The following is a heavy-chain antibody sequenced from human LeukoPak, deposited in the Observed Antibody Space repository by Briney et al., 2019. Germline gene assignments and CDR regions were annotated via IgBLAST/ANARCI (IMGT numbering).Heavy chain of an antibody. CDR3: AELGITMIGGV. Sequence: GGSLRLSCVASGFTLSSYEMNWVRPAPGKGLEWVSYISSSGSTIYYADSVKGRFTISRDNAKNSLYLQMNSLRAEDTAVYYCAELGITMIGGVWGKGTTVTISS. D-gene: IGHD3-10*02. CDR1: GFTLSSYE. CDR2: ISSSGSTI. J-gene: IGHJ6*04. V-gene: IGHV3-48*03.